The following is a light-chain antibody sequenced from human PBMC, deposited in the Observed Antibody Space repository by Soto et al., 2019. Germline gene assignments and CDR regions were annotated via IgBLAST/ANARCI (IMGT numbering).Light chain of an antibody. Sequence: QSALTQPASVSGSPGQSITISCTGISSDVGAYKYVSWYQQHPGKVPKLIIYGVSNRPSGVSNRFSGSKSGNTAFLTISGLQPQDEADYYCSSFTGTTTLDVFGTGTKLTVL. CDR1: SSDVGAYKY. V-gene: IGLV2-14*03. CDR2: GVS. J-gene: IGLJ1*01. CDR3: SSFTGTTTLDV.